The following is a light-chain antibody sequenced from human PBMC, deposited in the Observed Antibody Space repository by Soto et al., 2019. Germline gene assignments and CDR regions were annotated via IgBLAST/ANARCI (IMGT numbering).Light chain of an antibody. V-gene: IGLV2-14*01. CDR3: SSYTRSNTLV. CDR1: SSDVGAYNY. J-gene: IGLJ2*01. Sequence: QSALTQPASVSGSPGQSITISCTGTSSDVGAYNYVSWYQQHPGKAPKLMIFEVSDRPSGVSNRFSGSKSGNTASLTISGLQGEDEADYYCSSYTRSNTLVFGGGTKLTVL. CDR2: EVS.